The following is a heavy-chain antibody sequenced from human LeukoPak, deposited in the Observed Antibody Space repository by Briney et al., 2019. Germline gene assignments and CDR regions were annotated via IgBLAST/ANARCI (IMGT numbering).Heavy chain of an antibody. Sequence: QPGGSLRLSCAASGFTFSSYAMSWVRQAPGKGLEWISVIGASGGGTFYADSVKGRFTISRDNSKNTLYLQMNRLRAEDTAVYYCASSSSGWYTFHYWGQGPLVTVSS. V-gene: IGHV3-23*01. D-gene: IGHD6-19*01. CDR2: IGASGGGT. CDR1: GFTFSSYA. CDR3: ASSSSGWYTFHY. J-gene: IGHJ4*02.